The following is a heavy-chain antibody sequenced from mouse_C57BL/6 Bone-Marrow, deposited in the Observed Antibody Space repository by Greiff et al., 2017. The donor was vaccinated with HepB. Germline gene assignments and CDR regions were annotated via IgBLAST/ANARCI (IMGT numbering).Heavy chain of an antibody. CDR2: IYPGSGST. Sequence: QVQLKQSGAELVKPGASVKMSCKASGYTFTSYWITWVKQRPGQGLEWIGDIYPGSGSTNYNEKFKSKATLTVDTSSSTAYMQLSSLTSEDSAVYYCARGITTVVADYWGQGTTLTVSS. V-gene: IGHV1-55*01. J-gene: IGHJ2*01. CDR3: ARGITTVVADY. D-gene: IGHD1-1*01. CDR1: GYTFTSYW.